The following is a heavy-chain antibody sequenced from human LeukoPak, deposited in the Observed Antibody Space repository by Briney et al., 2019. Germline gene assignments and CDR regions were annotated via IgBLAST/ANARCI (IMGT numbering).Heavy chain of an antibody. V-gene: IGHV3-53*01. CDR3: ARGGAPDRDGYNFLDY. CDR1: GITVSSNY. J-gene: IGHJ4*02. CDR2: ISSGGNT. Sequence: PGGSLRLSCAASGITVSSNYLSWVRQAPGKGLEWVSVISSGGNTYYADSVKGRFTISRDNSKNTLYLQMNSLRAEDTAVYYCARGGAPDRDGYNFLDYWGQGTLVTVSS. D-gene: IGHD5-24*01.